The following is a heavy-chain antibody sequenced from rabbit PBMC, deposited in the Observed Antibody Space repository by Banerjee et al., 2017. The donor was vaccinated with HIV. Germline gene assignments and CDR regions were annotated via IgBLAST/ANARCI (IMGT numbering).Heavy chain of an antibody. CDR1: GFSFSSSYY. Sequence: QEQLEESGGGLVQPEGSLTLTCTASGFSFSSSYYMCWVRQAPGKGLEWIGCIYAAVAGTTYYATWVNGRFTISSDNAQNTVDLQVNGLTAADTATYFCAREDDDDYYDLWGPGTLVTVS. D-gene: IGHD2-1*01. CDR2: IYAAVAGTT. V-gene: IGHV1S45*01. CDR3: AREDDDDYYDL. J-gene: IGHJ4*01.